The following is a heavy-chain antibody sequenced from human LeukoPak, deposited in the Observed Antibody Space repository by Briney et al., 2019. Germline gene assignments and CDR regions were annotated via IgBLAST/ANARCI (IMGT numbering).Heavy chain of an antibody. V-gene: IGHV3-23*01. D-gene: IGHD5-12*01. CDR2: ISGSGGST. CDR1: GFTFSSYA. Sequence: GGSLRLSCAASGFTFSSYAMSWVRQGPGKGLEWVSAISGSGGSTYYADSVKGRFTISRDNSKNPLYLQMNSLRAEDTAVYYCARENMAGYSGYGFDYWGQGTLVTVSS. CDR3: ARENMAGYSGYGFDY. J-gene: IGHJ4*02.